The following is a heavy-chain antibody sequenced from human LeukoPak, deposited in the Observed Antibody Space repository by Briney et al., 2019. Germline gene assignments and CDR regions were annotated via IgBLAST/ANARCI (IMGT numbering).Heavy chain of an antibody. V-gene: IGHV3-73*01. CDR1: GFTFSGSA. CDR3: SGWLLSDYYHYYYMDV. J-gene: IGHJ6*03. CDR2: IRSKANSYAT. Sequence: PGGSLRLSCAASGFTFSGSAMHWVRQASGKGLEWVGRIRSKANSYATAYAASVKGRFTISRDDSKNTAYLQMNSLKTEDTAVYYCSGWLLSDYYHYYYMDVWGKGTTVTVSS. D-gene: IGHD3-3*01.